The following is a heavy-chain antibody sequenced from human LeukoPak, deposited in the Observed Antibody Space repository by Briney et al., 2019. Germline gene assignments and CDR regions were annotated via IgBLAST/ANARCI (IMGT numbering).Heavy chain of an antibody. D-gene: IGHD5-18*01. CDR3: ARVLSPRYSYGYNY. J-gene: IGHJ4*02. Sequence: GGSLRLSCAASGFTFSTYAMHWVRQTPGKGLEWVALISDDGNNKFYADSVKGRFTISRDNSKNTLYLQMRSTLYLQMNSLRVEDTAVYYCARVLSPRYSYGYNYWGQGTLVTVSS. CDR1: GFTFSTYA. V-gene: IGHV3-30-3*01. CDR2: ISDDGNNK.